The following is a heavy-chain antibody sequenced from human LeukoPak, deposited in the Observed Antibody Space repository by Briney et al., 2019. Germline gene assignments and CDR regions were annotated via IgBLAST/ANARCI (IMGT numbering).Heavy chain of an antibody. D-gene: IGHD3-3*01. V-gene: IGHV3-23*01. J-gene: IGHJ5*01. CDR1: GFSLSDCS. CDR3: LKGGKRYDFWRFDC. Sequence: GGSLRLSCLASGFSLSDCSMSWISQPPGKGLEWVSSISSSGGSTYYADSVKGRTTTSRDNSEHTLFLQVNSLRDGDRGRYYCLKGGKRYDFWRFDCWGQGTLVAVSS. CDR2: ISSSGGST.